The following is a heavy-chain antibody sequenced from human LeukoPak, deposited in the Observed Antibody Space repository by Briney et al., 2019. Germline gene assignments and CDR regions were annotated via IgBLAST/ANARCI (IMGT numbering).Heavy chain of an antibody. J-gene: IGHJ6*03. CDR3: ARSDAVGDYYYMDV. V-gene: IGHV1-18*01. CDR1: GYTFTSYG. Sequence: ASVKVSCKASGYTFTSYGISWVRQAPGQGLEWMGWISAYNGNTNYAQKFQGRVTMTTDTSTSTAYMELRSLRSDDTAVYYCARSDAVGDYYYMDVWGKGTTVTVSS. CDR2: ISAYNGNT. D-gene: IGHD3-16*01.